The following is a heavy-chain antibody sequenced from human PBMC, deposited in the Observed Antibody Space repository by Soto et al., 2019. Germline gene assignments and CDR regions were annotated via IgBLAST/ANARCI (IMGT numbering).Heavy chain of an antibody. V-gene: IGHV4-34*01. D-gene: IGHD3-22*01. CDR1: GGSSSGYY. CDR2: INHSGST. Sequence: SETLSLTCAVYGGSSSGYYWSWIRQPPGKGLEWIGEINHSGSTNYNPSLKSRVTISVDTSKNQFSLKLSSVTAADTAVYYCACKTYYYDSSGYYPFDYWGQGTLVTVSS. J-gene: IGHJ4*02. CDR3: ACKTYYYDSSGYYPFDY.